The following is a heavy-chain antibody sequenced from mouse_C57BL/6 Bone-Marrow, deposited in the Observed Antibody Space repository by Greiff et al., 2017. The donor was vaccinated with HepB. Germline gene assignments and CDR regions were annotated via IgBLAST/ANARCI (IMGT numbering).Heavy chain of an antibody. V-gene: IGHV2-6*03. CDR3: ASQPYYYGSSPWFAY. D-gene: IGHD1-1*01. Sequence: QVQLKESGPGLVAPSQSLSITCTVSGFSLTSYGVHWVRQPPGKGLEWLVVIWSDGSTTYNSALKSRLSISKDNSKCQVFLKMNSLQTDDTAMYYCASQPYYYGSSPWFAYWGQGTLVTVSA. J-gene: IGHJ3*01. CDR2: IWSDGST. CDR1: GFSLTSYG.